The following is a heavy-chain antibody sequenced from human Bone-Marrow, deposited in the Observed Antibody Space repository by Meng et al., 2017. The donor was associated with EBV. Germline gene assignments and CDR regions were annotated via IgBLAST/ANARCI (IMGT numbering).Heavy chain of an antibody. J-gene: IGHJ4*02. D-gene: IGHD3-10*01. CDR1: GYTFTSYA. Sequence: QVPLAQSGAGVKKPGASGKVSCKASGYTFTSYAMHWVRQAPGQRLEWMGWINAGNGNTKYSQKFQGRVTITRDTSASTAYMELSSLRSEDTAVYYCARAPPLWFGELLSLYYWGQGTLVTVSS. V-gene: IGHV1-3*01. CDR3: ARAPPLWFGELLSLYY. CDR2: INAGNGNT.